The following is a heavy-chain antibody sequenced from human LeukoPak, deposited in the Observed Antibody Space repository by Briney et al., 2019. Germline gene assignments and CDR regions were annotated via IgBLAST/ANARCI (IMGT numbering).Heavy chain of an antibody. CDR3: ARHPSIYPNFDY. Sequence: SETLSLTRAVYGGSFSGYYWSWIRQPPGKGLEWIGEINHSGSTNYNPSLKSRVTISVDTSKNQFSLKLSSVTAADTAVYYCARHPSIYPNFDYWGQGTLVTVSS. CDR1: GGSFSGYY. CDR2: INHSGST. D-gene: IGHD4-11*01. J-gene: IGHJ4*02. V-gene: IGHV4-34*01.